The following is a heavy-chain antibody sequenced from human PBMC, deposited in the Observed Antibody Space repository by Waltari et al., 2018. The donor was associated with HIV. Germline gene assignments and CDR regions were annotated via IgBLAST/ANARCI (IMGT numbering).Heavy chain of an antibody. CDR3: ARGGNPGKVLDL. D-gene: IGHD1-26*01. V-gene: IGHV3-72*01. J-gene: IGHJ5*02. CDR2: VRSAVRIFSA. CDR1: GFSLSDHY. Sequence: QLVESGGDLVQPGGSLRLSCAASGFSLSDHYLEWVRQAPGKGLEWIGRVRSAVRIFSAFYAASVEGRFTISRDDSKNSFYLQMNSLKPEDTAVYYCARGGNPGKVLDLWGQGIRVTVSS.